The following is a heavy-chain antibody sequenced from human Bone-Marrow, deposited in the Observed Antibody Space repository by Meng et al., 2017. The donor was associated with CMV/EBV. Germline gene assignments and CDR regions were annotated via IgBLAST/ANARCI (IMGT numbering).Heavy chain of an antibody. CDR1: GGSISSSSYY. Sequence: SETLSLTCTVSGGSISSSSYYWGWIRQPPGKGLEWIGSIYYSGSTYYNPSLKSRVTISVDTSKYQFSLKLSSVTAADTAVYYCARGVGIAAAGVDYWGQGTLVTVSS. CDR3: ARGVGIAAAGVDY. V-gene: IGHV4-39*07. J-gene: IGHJ4*02. D-gene: IGHD6-13*01. CDR2: IYYSGST.